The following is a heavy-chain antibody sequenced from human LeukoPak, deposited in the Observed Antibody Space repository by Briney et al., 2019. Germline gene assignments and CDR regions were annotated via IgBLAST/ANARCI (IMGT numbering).Heavy chain of an antibody. D-gene: IGHD3-10*01. Sequence: PSETLSLTCTVSGGSISSGSYYWSWIRQPAGKGLEWIGRIYTSGSTNYNPSPKSRVTISVDTSKNQFSLKLSSVTAADTAVYYCARDRAGGWFDPWGQGTLVTVSS. CDR3: ARDRAGGWFDP. CDR2: IYTSGST. V-gene: IGHV4-61*02. CDR1: GGSISSGSYY. J-gene: IGHJ5*02.